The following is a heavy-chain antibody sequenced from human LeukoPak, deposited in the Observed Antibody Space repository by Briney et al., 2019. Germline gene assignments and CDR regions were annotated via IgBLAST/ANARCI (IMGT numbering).Heavy chain of an antibody. J-gene: IGHJ5*02. CDR1: GYSFTSYW. V-gene: IGHV5-51*01. Sequence: GESLKISCKGSGYSFTSYWIAWVRQMPGKGLEWMGIIYPGDSDTRYSPSFQGQVTISADKSISTAYLQWSSLKASDTAMYYCARRYCSGGSCYYNWFDPWGQGTLVTVSS. D-gene: IGHD2-15*01. CDR3: ARRYCSGGSCYYNWFDP. CDR2: IYPGDSDT.